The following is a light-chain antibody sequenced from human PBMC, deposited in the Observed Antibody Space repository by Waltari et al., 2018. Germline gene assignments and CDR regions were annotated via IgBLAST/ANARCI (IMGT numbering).Light chain of an antibody. CDR2: LRS. CDR3: MQALQTPIT. CDR1: QSLVHGNGPIY. J-gene: IGKJ5*01. Sequence: EIVMTQSPVSLPVIPGEPASISCRSSQSLVHGNGPIYLDWYLHKPRQSPQLLIFLRSNRASGVPDRFSGSGSGTHFTLNISRVEAEDVGVYYCMQALQTPITFGQGTRLVIK. V-gene: IGKV2-28*01.